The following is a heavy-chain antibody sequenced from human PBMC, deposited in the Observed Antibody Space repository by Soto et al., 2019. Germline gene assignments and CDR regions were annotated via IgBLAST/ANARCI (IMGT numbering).Heavy chain of an antibody. Sequence: QVQLQESGPGLVKPSQTLSLTCTVSGGSISSGGYYWSWIRQHPGKGLEWIGYIYYSGSTCYNPSLKGRVTIAVDTSKNQFSLKLSSVTAADTAVYYCAKQRIAAAGTYFDYWGQGTLVTVSS. CDR1: GGSISSGGYY. J-gene: IGHJ4*02. CDR3: AKQRIAAAGTYFDY. D-gene: IGHD6-13*01. V-gene: IGHV4-31*03. CDR2: IYYSGST.